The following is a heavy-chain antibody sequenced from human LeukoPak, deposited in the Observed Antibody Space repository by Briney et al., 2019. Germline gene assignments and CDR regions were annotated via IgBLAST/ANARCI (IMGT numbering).Heavy chain of an antibody. D-gene: IGHD5-24*01. V-gene: IGHV5-51*01. J-gene: IGHJ4*02. CDR2: IYPADSDT. Sequence: GESLKISCKGSGYRFTNYHIGWVRQLPGKGLEWMGIIYPADSDTRYRPTFRGQVTISVDKSIDTAYLQWSSLKASDTAMYYCTRLISRGSDYNYVDDWGQGTLITVSS. CDR1: GYRFTNYH. CDR3: TRLISRGSDYNYVDD.